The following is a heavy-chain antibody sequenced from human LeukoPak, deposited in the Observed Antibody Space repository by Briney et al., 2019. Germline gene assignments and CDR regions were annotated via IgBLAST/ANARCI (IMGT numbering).Heavy chain of an antibody. CDR1: GYTFTSYY. CDR3: AIHSGSYKKGVDY. Sequence: ASVKVSCKASGYTFTSYYMHWVRQAPGQGLEWMGRINPNSGGTNYAQKFQGRVTMTRDTSISTAYMELSRLRSDDTAVYYCAIHSGSYKKGVDYWGQGTLVTVSS. D-gene: IGHD1-26*01. CDR2: INPNSGGT. V-gene: IGHV1-2*06. J-gene: IGHJ4*02.